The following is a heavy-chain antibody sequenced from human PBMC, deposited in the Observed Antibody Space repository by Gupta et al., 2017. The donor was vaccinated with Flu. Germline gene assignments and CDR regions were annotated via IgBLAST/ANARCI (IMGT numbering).Heavy chain of an antibody. D-gene: IGHD2-21*02. CDR2: ISGSGGST. Sequence: EVQLLESGGGLVQPGGSLRLSCAASGFTFSSYAMSWVRQAPGKGLEWVSAISGSGGSTYYADSVKGRFTISRDNSKNTLYLQMNSLRAEDTAVYYCAKIGGGVVVTALGYFDYWGQGTLVTVSS. CDR1: GFTFSSYA. CDR3: AKIGGGVVVTALGYFDY. V-gene: IGHV3-23*01. J-gene: IGHJ4*02.